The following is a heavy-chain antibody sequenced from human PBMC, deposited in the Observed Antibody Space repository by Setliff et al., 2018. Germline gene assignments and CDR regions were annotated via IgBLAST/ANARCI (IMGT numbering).Heavy chain of an antibody. J-gene: IGHJ3*02. CDR1: GFTFDDFG. CDR3: ARSPTVNWSGYEDGFDS. CDR2: ISWNGGIT. V-gene: IGHV3-20*04. Sequence: GGSLRLSCEGFGFTFDDFGMSWIRQAPGKGLEWVSGISWNGGITGYGDSVKGRLTISRDNAENSLYLQMNSLRAEDTALYYCARSPTVNWSGYEDGFDSGGQGT. D-gene: IGHD3-3*01.